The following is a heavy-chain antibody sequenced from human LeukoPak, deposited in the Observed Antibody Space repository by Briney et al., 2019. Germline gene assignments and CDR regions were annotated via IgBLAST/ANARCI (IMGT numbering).Heavy chain of an antibody. J-gene: IGHJ4*02. D-gene: IGHD5-24*01. CDR1: GFTFRAYG. V-gene: IGHV3-23*01. CDR2: INDSGGRT. CDR3: AKNVEMATTSYFDY. Sequence: GGSLRLSCAASGFTFRAYGMSWVRQAPGKGLEWVSTINDSGGRTHYTDSVKGRFTISRDNSKGTLYLQMNSLRAEDTAVYYCAKNVEMATTSYFDYWGQGTLVTVSS.